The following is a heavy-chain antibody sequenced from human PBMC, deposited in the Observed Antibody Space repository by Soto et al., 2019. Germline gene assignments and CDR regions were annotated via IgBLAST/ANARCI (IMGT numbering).Heavy chain of an antibody. D-gene: IGHD6-19*01. CDR2: LNPNSGDT. J-gene: IGHJ5*02. V-gene: IGHV1-2*02. Sequence: QGQLMQSGAEVRKPGASVRLSCKASGYTFNIYYIHWVRRAPGHGLEWMGWLNPNSGDTRYSQQFQGRVTMTRDTSMNTVYMDVTGLTSGDTAVYYCAREGAVTGTQAFGPWRQGSQVTVSS. CDR1: GYTFNIYY. CDR3: AREGAVTGTQAFGP.